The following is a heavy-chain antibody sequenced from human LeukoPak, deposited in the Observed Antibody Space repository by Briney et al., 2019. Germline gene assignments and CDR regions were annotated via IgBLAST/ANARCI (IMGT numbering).Heavy chain of an antibody. CDR1: GLTFSSYW. V-gene: IGHV3-7*03. CDR2: IKQDGSEK. J-gene: IGHJ6*02. Sequence: PGGSLRLSGAASGLTFSSYWMSWVRQAPGKGLEWVANIKQDGSEKYYVDSVKGRFTISRGNAKNSLYLQMNSLRAEDTAVYYCAREIDYLGYYGMDVWGQGTTVTVSS. D-gene: IGHD3-16*01. CDR3: AREIDYLGYYGMDV.